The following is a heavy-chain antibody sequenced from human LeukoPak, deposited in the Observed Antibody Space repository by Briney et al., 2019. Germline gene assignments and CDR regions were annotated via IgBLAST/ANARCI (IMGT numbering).Heavy chain of an antibody. CDR3: ARAGSSWAPFDY. J-gene: IGHJ4*02. CDR1: GGSISSTTSY. D-gene: IGHD6-13*01. Sequence: SETLSLTCTVSGGSISSTTSYWAWIRQPPGKGLEWIGSIFYSGNTYYNPSLKSRVTISVDTSKNQFSLKLSSVTAADTAVYYCARAGSSWAPFDYWGQGTLVTVSS. V-gene: IGHV4-39*01. CDR2: IFYSGNT.